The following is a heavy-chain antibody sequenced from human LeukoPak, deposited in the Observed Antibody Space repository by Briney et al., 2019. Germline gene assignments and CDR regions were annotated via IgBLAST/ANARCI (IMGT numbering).Heavy chain of an antibody. V-gene: IGHV3-23*01. CDR2: ISGSGGST. D-gene: IGHD2-2*01. J-gene: IGHJ6*04. CDR1: GFTFSSYA. Sequence: PGGSLRLSCAASGFTFSSYAMSWVRQAPGKGLEWVSAISGSGGSTYYADSVKGRFTISRDNSKNTLYQQMNSLRAEDTAVYYCAKPRKYQPHMDVWAKGPRSPSPQ. CDR3: AKPRKYQPHMDV.